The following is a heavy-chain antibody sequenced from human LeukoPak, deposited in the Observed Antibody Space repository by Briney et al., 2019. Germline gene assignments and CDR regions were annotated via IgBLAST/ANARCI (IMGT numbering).Heavy chain of an antibody. D-gene: IGHD3-10*02. J-gene: IGHJ4*02. CDR2: IRSKALYGTS. Sequence: AGGSLRLSCTGSGFRFGGYALSWVRQAPGKGLEWVGFIRSKALYGTSEYAASVEGRFTISRDDSNSIAYLQMNSLKTEDTAVYFCVRESVRDYYFDCWGQGTLVTVPS. V-gene: IGHV3-49*04. CDR3: VRESVRDYYFDC. CDR1: GFRFGGYA.